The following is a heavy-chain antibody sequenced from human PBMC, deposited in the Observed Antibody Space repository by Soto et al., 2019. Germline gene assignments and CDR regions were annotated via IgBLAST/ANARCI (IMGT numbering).Heavy chain of an antibody. V-gene: IGHV3-23*01. D-gene: IGHD6-6*01. Sequence: TGGSLRLSCAASGFSFSRHAMSWVRQAPGKGLEWVLAIGGDGKATWSADSVKGRFTISKDNSENTLYLQLNSLRADDTAVYYCARGSASGRPYYFDFWGQGTLVTVSS. CDR3: ARGSASGRPYYFDF. CDR2: IGGDGKAT. CDR1: GFSFSRHA. J-gene: IGHJ4*02.